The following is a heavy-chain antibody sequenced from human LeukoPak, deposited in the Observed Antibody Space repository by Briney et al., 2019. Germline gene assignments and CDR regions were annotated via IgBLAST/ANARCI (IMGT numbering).Heavy chain of an antibody. CDR3: ARGVLFDY. CDR1: GGSISSYY. V-gene: IGHV4-34*01. Sequence: NSSETLSLTCTVSGGSISSYYWSWIRQPPGKGLEWIGEINHSGSTNYNPSLKSRVTISVDTSKNQFSLKLSSVTAADTAVYYCARGVLFDYWGQGTLVTVSS. CDR2: INHSGST. D-gene: IGHD2/OR15-2a*01. J-gene: IGHJ4*02.